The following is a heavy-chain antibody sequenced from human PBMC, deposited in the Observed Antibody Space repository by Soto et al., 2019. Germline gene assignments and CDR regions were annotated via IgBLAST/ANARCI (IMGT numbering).Heavy chain of an antibody. D-gene: IGHD4-17*01. CDR3: ARLRWEAGKNYFDP. Sequence: SETLSLSCSVSGGSISSADHYWTWIRQPPGKGREWMGYIYHSGNTHYNPSLKSRITISIYTSTNRFSMNLTSVTAADTAVYFRARLRWEAGKNYFDPWGQGTLVTVSS. V-gene: IGHV4-30-4*01. CDR2: IYHSGNT. J-gene: IGHJ5*02. CDR1: GGSISSADHY.